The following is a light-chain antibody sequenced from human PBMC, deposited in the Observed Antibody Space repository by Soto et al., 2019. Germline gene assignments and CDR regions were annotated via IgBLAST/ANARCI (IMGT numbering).Light chain of an antibody. CDR1: SSDVGGYNH. CDR2: LVT. Sequence: QSALTQPRSVSGSPGQSVTISCSGTSSDVGGYNHVSWYQQHPGQAPKLMIYLVTQRPSGVPDRFSGSNSGNTASLTISGLQAEDEADYYCCSNAASNTWVFGGGTKLTVL. J-gene: IGLJ3*02. CDR3: CSNAASNTWV. V-gene: IGLV2-11*01.